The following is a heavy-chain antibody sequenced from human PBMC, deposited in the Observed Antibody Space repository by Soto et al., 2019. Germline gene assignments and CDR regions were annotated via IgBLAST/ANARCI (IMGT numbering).Heavy chain of an antibody. Sequence: SETLSLTCSVSGGSISTTDYYWGWIRQPPEKGLEWIGSIYYSGSTYYNPSLKSRVTISVDTSKNQFSLKLSSVTAADTAVYYCATLVLDCSSTSCPYYYYYYYMDVWGKGTTVTVSS. CDR1: GGSISTTDYY. CDR3: ATLVLDCSSTSCPYYYYYYYMDV. CDR2: IYYSGST. D-gene: IGHD2-2*01. J-gene: IGHJ6*03. V-gene: IGHV4-39*01.